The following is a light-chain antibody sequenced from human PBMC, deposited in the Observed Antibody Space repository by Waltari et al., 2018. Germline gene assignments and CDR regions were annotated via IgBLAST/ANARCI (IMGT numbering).Light chain of an antibody. CDR1: QSVSSN. CDR2: GAS. V-gene: IGKV3-15*01. J-gene: IGKJ1*01. CDR3: QQYNNWPPLT. Sequence: EIVMTQSPATLSVSPGERATLPCRASQSVSSNLAWYQQKSGQAPRLLIYGASTRATGIPARFSGSGSGTEFTLTISSLQSEDFAVYYCQQYNNWPPLTFGQGTKVEIK.